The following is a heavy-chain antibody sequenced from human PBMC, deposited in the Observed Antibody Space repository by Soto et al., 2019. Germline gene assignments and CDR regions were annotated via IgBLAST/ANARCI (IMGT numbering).Heavy chain of an antibody. CDR1: GYSFAGYW. CDR2: IDPSDSQT. Sequence: GSLKISCKGSGYSFAGYWITWVRQKPGKGLEWMGRIDPSDSQTYYSPSFRGHVTISVTKSITTVFLQWSSLRASDTAMYYCARQIYDSDTGPNFQYYFDSWGQGTPVTVSS. J-gene: IGHJ4*02. CDR3: ARQIYDSDTGPNFQYYFDS. V-gene: IGHV5-10-1*01. D-gene: IGHD3-22*01.